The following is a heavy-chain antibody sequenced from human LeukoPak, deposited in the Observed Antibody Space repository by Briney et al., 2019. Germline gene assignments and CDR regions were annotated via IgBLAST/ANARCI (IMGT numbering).Heavy chain of an antibody. J-gene: IGHJ3*02. V-gene: IGHV3-23*01. D-gene: IGHD3-22*01. CDR3: AKFHYYDSSGSYDAFDI. CDR2: ISGSGGST. Sequence: GGSLRLSCAACGFTFSSYAMSWVRQAPGKGLEWVSAISGSGGSTYYADSVKGRFTISRDNSKNTLYLQMNSLRAEDTAVYYCAKFHYYDSSGSYDAFDIWGQGTMVTVSS. CDR1: GFTFSSYA.